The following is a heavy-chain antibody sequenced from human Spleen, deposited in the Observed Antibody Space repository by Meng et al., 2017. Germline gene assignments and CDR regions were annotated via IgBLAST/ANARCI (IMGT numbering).Heavy chain of an antibody. CDR2: INHSGST. D-gene: IGHD6-13*01. J-gene: IGHJ4*02. CDR1: GGSFSDYY. V-gene: IGHV4-34*01. CDR3: ARSIAAVPFDY. Sequence: QVHPQQWGAGLLKPSETLPLPCVVSGGSFSDYYWSWIRQPPGKGLEWIGEINHSGSTNYNPSLKSRVTISVDTSKNQFSLKLSSVTAADTAVYYCARSIAAVPFDYWGQGTLVTVSS.